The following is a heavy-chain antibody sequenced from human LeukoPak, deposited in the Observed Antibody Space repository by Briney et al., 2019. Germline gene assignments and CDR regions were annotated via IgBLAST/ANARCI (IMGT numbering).Heavy chain of an antibody. D-gene: IGHD2-21*02. J-gene: IGHJ4*02. CDR1: GGTISSYA. Sequence: SAKVSCKAAGGTISSYAISWVRQAPAQGVEWMGGIIPIFGTANYAQKFLGRDTTTAADTSITAYIQLCSVRSADTAAYYCAREHLTARQLDYWGEGTLVSVSS. CDR3: AREHLTARQLDY. V-gene: IGHV1-69*13. CDR2: IIPIFGTA.